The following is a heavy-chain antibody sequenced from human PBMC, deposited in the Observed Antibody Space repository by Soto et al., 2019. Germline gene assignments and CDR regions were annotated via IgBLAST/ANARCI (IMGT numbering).Heavy chain of an antibody. D-gene: IGHD3-16*02. V-gene: IGHV1-8*01. J-gene: IGHJ4*01. Sequence: ASVKVSCKASGYTFTSYDINWVRQATGQGLEWMGWINPNTGYTDYAQKFQDRVTMAGNTSITTAYMELSSLRSEDTAVYYCVRGRVMITFGVVIVIDYWG. CDR2: INPNTGYT. CDR1: GYTFTSYD. CDR3: VRGRVMITFGVVIVIDY.